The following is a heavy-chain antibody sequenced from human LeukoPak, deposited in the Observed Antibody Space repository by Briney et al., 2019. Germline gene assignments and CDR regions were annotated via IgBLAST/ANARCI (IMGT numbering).Heavy chain of an antibody. Sequence: PGGSLRLSCAASGFTFSTIWMDWVRQAPGRGLEWVANINQDGSEKYYVDSVKGRFTISRDNAKSSLYLQMNSLKAEDTAVYYCTRQLGPHWGQGTLVTVSS. CDR3: TRQLGPH. V-gene: IGHV3-7*01. J-gene: IGHJ4*02. D-gene: IGHD1-1*01. CDR2: INQDGSEK. CDR1: GFTFSTIW.